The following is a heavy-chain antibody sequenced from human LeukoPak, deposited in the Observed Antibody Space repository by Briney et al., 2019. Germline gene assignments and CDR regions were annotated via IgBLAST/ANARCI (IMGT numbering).Heavy chain of an antibody. D-gene: IGHD3-10*01. CDR3: AKMAPAGSAPFDY. CDR2: ISGSGGST. V-gene: IGHV3-23*01. Sequence: GGSLRLSCTASGFTFGDYAMSWFRQAPGKGLEWVSVISGSGGSTYYADSVKGRFTISRDNSKNTLYLQMNSLRAEDTAVYYCAKMAPAGSAPFDYWGQGTLVTVSS. CDR1: GFTFGDYA. J-gene: IGHJ4*02.